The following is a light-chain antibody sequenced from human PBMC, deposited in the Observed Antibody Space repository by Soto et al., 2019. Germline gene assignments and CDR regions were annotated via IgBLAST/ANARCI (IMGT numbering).Light chain of an antibody. CDR3: SAYTNVGTLV. CDR1: RDDVGGYNY. J-gene: IGLJ3*02. Sequence: QSALTQPASVSGSPGQSITISCNGTRDDVGGYNYVSWYQQYPGKAPKLMIYEVSYRPSGVSNRFSGSRSGHTASLSISGLQAEDEAEYYCSAYTNVGTLVFGGGTKLTVL. CDR2: EVS. V-gene: IGLV2-14*01.